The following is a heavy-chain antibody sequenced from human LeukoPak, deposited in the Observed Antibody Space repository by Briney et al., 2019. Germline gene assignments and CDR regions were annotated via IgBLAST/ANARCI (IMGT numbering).Heavy chain of an antibody. CDR3: ARYGVAAAVYWFDP. CDR2: IYYTGST. CDR1: GGSISSSSYY. Sequence: PSETLSLTCTVSGGSISSSSYYWGWIRQPPGKGLEWIGSIYYTGSTYYNPSLKSRATISVDTSKNQFSLKLSSVTAADTAVYYCARYGVAAAVYWFDPWGQGTLVTVSS. J-gene: IGHJ5*02. V-gene: IGHV4-39*07. D-gene: IGHD6-13*01.